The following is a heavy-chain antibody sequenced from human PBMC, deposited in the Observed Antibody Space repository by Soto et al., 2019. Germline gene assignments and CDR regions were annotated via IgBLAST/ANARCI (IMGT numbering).Heavy chain of an antibody. Sequence: ASVKVSCKASGYTFTSYGISWVRQAPGQGLERMGWISAYNGNTNYAQKLQGRVTMTTDTSTSTAYMELRSLRSDDTAVYYCARGSTSHRRVVWRYCSGGSCPETNYYYYMDVWGKGTTVTVSS. CDR2: ISAYNGNT. CDR1: GYTFTSYG. D-gene: IGHD2-15*01. V-gene: IGHV1-18*01. J-gene: IGHJ6*03. CDR3: ARGSTSHRRVVWRYCSGGSCPETNYYYYMDV.